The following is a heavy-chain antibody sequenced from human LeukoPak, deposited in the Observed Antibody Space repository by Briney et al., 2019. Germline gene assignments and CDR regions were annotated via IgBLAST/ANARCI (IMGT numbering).Heavy chain of an antibody. CDR1: GFTFSSYS. D-gene: IGHD2-2*02. J-gene: IGHJ6*02. CDR3: AKVGFVGQVPAGIVGGMDV. V-gene: IGHV3-48*01. CDR2: ISSSSSTI. Sequence: GGSLRLSCAASGFTFSSYSMNWVRQAPGKGLEWVSYISSSSSTIYYADSVKGRFTISRDNAKNSLYLQMNSLRVEDTAVYYCAKVGFVGQVPAGIVGGMDVWGQGTTVTVSS.